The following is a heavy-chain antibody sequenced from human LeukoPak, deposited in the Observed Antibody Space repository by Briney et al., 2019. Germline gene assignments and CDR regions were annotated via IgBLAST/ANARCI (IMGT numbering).Heavy chain of an antibody. V-gene: IGHV3-23*01. CDR3: ARGLKDSSGWYYNY. D-gene: IGHD6-19*01. CDR2: ISVRGESI. Sequence: GGSLRLSCAASGFIFKNYAMAWVRQAPGKGLEWVSTISVRGESIYYADSVKGRFTISRDNSKNTLYLQMNSLRAEDTAVYYCARGLKDSSGWYYNYWGQGTLVTVSS. CDR1: GFIFKNYA. J-gene: IGHJ4*02.